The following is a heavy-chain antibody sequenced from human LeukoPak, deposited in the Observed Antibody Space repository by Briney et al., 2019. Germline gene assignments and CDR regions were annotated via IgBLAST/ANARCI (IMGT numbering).Heavy chain of an antibody. J-gene: IGHJ3*02. V-gene: IGHV4-59*01. CDR2: INYSGNT. CDR1: GGSISSYY. D-gene: IGHD3-22*01. Sequence: PSETLSLTCTVSGGSISSYYWSWIRQTPGKGLEWIGCINYSGNTDYSPPPKSRLTISVDTSKNQFSLRLRSVTAADTAVYYCARYPNYDSSGYYLDAFDIWGQGTMVTVSS. CDR3: ARYPNYDSSGYYLDAFDI.